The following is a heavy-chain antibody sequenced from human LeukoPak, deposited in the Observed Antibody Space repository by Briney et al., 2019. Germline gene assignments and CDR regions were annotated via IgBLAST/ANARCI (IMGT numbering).Heavy chain of an antibody. Sequence: GGSLRLSCAASGFTFSTYSMNWVRQAPGKRLEWVSYITSSSSTIFYADSVKGRFTISRDNAKNSLYLQMNSLRGEDTAVYYCARGLYYDILTGSPYYYGMDVWGQGTTVTVSS. V-gene: IGHV3-48*01. CDR1: GFTFSTYS. CDR2: ITSSSSTI. CDR3: ARGLYYDILTGSPYYYGMDV. D-gene: IGHD3-9*01. J-gene: IGHJ6*02.